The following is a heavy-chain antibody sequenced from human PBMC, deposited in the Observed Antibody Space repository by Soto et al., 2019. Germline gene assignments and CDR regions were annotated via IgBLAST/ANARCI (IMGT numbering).Heavy chain of an antibody. V-gene: IGHV3-15*07. CDR1: GFTFSSAW. D-gene: IGHD1-1*01. J-gene: IGHJ4*02. CDR3: XXXXXNDNYPIDY. Sequence: EVQLVESGGGLVEPGGSLRLSCAASGFTFSSAWMNWVRQAPGKGLEWVGLIKSRHDGGTTDYAAPVKGRFSISRDDSRXXXXXXXXXXXXXXXXXXXXXXXXXNDNYPIDYWGQGTLVTVSS. CDR2: IKSRHDGGTT.